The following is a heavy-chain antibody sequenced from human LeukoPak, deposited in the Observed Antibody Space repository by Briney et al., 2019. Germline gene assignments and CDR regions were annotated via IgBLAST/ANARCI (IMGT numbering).Heavy chain of an antibody. D-gene: IGHD2-15*01. Sequence: PGGSLRLSCAASEFSVGSNYMTWVRQSPGKGLEWVSLIYSGGSTYYADSVKGRFTISRDNSKNTLYLQMNSLRAEDTAVYYCARGRGIFLFHYWGQGTLVTVSS. CDR1: EFSVGSNY. J-gene: IGHJ4*02. CDR3: ARGRGIFLFHY. V-gene: IGHV3-66*01. CDR2: IYSGGST.